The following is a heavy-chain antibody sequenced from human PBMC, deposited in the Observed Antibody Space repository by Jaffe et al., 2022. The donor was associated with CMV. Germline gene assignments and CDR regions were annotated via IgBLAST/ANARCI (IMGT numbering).Heavy chain of an antibody. D-gene: IGHD5-18*01. CDR2: IKQDGSEK. J-gene: IGHJ6*03. Sequence: EVQLVESGGGLVQPGGSLRLSCAASGFTFSSYWMSWVRQAPGKGLEWVANIKQDGSEKYYVDSVKGRFTISRDNAKNSLYLQMNSLRAEDTAVYYCARETTSNTAMVGYYYYMDVWGKGTTVTVSS. CDR3: ARETTSNTAMVGYYYYMDV. CDR1: GFTFSSYW. V-gene: IGHV3-7*03.